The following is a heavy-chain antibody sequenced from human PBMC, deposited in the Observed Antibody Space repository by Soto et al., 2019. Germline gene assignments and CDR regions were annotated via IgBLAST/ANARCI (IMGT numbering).Heavy chain of an antibody. Sequence: GGSLRLSCAASGFTFSSYGMHWVRQAPGKGLEWVAVISYDGSNKYYADSGKGRFTISRDNSKNTLYLQMNSLRAEDTAVYYCAKDRRYYDILTGYYNPDYWGQGTLVTVSS. CDR2: ISYDGSNK. CDR1: GFTFSSYG. V-gene: IGHV3-30*18. CDR3: AKDRRYYDILTGYYNPDY. D-gene: IGHD3-9*01. J-gene: IGHJ4*02.